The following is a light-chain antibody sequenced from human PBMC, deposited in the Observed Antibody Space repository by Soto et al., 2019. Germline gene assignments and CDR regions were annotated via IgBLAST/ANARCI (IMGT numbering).Light chain of an antibody. Sequence: QSVLTQPPSASGTPGQRVTISCSGSSANIGSHSVNWYQQLPGTARKLLIYSNNQRPSGVPDRFSGSKSGTSVSLAISGLQSEDEADYYCAAWDDSLNSVVLGGGTKLTVL. CDR2: SNN. J-gene: IGLJ2*01. V-gene: IGLV1-44*01. CDR1: SANIGSHS. CDR3: AAWDDSLNSVV.